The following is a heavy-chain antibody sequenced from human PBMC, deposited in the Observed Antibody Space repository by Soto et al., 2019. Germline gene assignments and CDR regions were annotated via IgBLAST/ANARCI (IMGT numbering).Heavy chain of an antibody. D-gene: IGHD3-3*01. CDR1: GGTFSSYA. CDR3: AADGSFWSGYYRFDY. Sequence: ASVQVSCKASGGTFSSYAISWVRQAPGQGLEWIGWIIVGSGNTNYAQKFQERVTITRDMSTSTAHMELSSLRSEDTAVYYCAADGSFWSGYYRFDYWAQGTLVTVSS. J-gene: IGHJ4*02. V-gene: IGHV1-58*02. CDR2: IIVGSGNT.